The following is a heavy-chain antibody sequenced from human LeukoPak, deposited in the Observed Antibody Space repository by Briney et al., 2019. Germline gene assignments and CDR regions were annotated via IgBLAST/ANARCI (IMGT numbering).Heavy chain of an antibody. D-gene: IGHD1-26*01. J-gene: IGHJ4*02. CDR3: ARRGGRGATPFDY. CDR1: GFTFSSYA. Sequence: PGGSLRLSCAASGFTFSSYAMSWVRQAPGKGLEWVANIKQDGSEKYYVDSVKGRFTISRDNAKNSLYLQMNSLRAEDTAVYYCARRGGRGATPFDYWGQGTLVTVSS. CDR2: IKQDGSEK. V-gene: IGHV3-7*01.